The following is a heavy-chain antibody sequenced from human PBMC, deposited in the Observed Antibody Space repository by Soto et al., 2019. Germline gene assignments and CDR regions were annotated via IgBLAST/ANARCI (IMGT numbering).Heavy chain of an antibody. J-gene: IGHJ6*02. D-gene: IGHD6-6*01. CDR1: GYTFTSYA. Sequence: VASVKVSCKASGYTFTSYAMHWVRQAPGQRLEWMGWINAGNGNTKYSQKFQGRVTITRDTSASTAYMELSSLRSEDTAVYYCARSIAAPSKYYYYYYGMDVWGQGTTVTVSS. CDR3: ARSIAAPSKYYYYYYGMDV. V-gene: IGHV1-3*01. CDR2: INAGNGNT.